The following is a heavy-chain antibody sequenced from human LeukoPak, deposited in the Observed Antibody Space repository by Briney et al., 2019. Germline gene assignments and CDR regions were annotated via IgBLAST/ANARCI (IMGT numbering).Heavy chain of an antibody. J-gene: IGHJ1*01. D-gene: IGHD2-2*02. V-gene: IGHV3-7*01. CDR3: AREVYCSSTSCYTGYFQH. CDR1: GFTFSSYW. CDR2: IKQDGSEK. Sequence: PGGSLRLSCVASGFTFSSYWMSWVRQAPGKGLEWAANIKQDGSEKYYVDSVKGRFTISRDNAKNSLYLQMNSLRAEDTAVYYCAREVYCSSTSCYTGYFQHWGQGTRVTVSS.